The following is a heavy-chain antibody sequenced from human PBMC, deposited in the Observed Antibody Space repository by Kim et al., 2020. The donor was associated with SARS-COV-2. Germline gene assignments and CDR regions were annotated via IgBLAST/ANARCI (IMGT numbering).Heavy chain of an antibody. J-gene: IGHJ4*02. CDR1: GGSFSGYY. CDR2: INHSGST. Sequence: SETLSLTCAVYGGSFSGYYWSWIRQPPGKGLEWIGEINHSGSTNYNPSLKSRVTISVDTSKNQFPLKLSSVTAAATAVYYCASLKVYPYYFDYWGQGTLV. V-gene: IGHV4-34*01. CDR3: ASLKVYPYYFDY.